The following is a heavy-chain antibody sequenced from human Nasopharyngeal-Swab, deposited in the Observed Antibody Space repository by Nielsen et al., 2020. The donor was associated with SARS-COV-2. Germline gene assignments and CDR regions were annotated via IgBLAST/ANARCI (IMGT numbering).Heavy chain of an antibody. CDR1: GYTFTSYY. CDR2: INPSGGST. J-gene: IGHJ6*02. CDR3: AGGGDGGYDFWSGYLGNYYYYGMDV. Sequence: ASVKVSCKASGYTFTSYYMHWVRQAPGQGLEWMGIINPSGGSTSYAQKFQGRVTMTRDTSTSTVYMELSSLRSEDTAVYYCAGGGDGGYDFWSGYLGNYYYYGMDVWGQGTTVTVSS. D-gene: IGHD3-3*01. V-gene: IGHV1-46*01.